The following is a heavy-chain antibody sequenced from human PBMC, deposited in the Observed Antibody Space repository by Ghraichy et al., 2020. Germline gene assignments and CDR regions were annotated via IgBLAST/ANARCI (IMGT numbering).Heavy chain of an antibody. J-gene: IGHJ4*02. Sequence: SETLSLTCTVSGGAMSSYYWSWIRQPATKGLEWIGRISSSGTTNYKPSLKSRVAMSLDTSKNQFSLKLSSVTAADTAVYYCARWFDGGGYYYVDNWGQGTLVTVSS. CDR1: GGAMSSYY. CDR3: ARWFDGGGYYYVDN. D-gene: IGHD3-22*01. V-gene: IGHV4-4*07. CDR2: ISSSGTT.